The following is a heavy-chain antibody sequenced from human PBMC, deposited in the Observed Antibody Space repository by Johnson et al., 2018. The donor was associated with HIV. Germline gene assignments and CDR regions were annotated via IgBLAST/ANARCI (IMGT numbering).Heavy chain of an antibody. D-gene: IGHD3-10*01. Sequence: VQLVESGGGVVQPGRSLRLSCAASGFTFRSYAMHWVRQAPGKGLEWVALISYDGSHQFYADSVTGRFTISRDHSKNTLYLQMNSLRAEDTAVYYCARDRVLLWFGESPLDAFDIWGQGTMVTVSS. CDR1: GFTFRSYA. V-gene: IGHV3-30-3*01. CDR2: ISYDGSHQ. J-gene: IGHJ3*02. CDR3: ARDRVLLWFGESPLDAFDI.